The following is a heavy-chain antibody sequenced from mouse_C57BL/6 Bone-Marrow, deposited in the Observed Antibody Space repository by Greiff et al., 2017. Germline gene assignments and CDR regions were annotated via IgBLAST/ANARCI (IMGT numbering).Heavy chain of an antibody. Sequence: EVQLVESGGGLVKPGGSLKLSCAASGFTFSSYAMSWVRQTPEKRLEWVATISDGGSYTYYPDNVQGRFTISRDNAKNNLYLQMSHLKSEDTAMYYCARDDYGIWYFDVWGTGTTVTVSS. CDR3: ARDDYGIWYFDV. V-gene: IGHV5-4*01. CDR1: GFTFSSYA. J-gene: IGHJ1*03. CDR2: ISDGGSYT. D-gene: IGHD2-4*01.